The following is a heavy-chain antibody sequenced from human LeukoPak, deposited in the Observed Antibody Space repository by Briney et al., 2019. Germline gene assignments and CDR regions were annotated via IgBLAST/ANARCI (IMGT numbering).Heavy chain of an antibody. CDR3: ARVPDNYDILTGYDTPLG. Sequence: GGSLRLSCAASRFTFSNYSMNWVRQAPGKGLEWVSFISSSSSNIYYADSVKGRFTISRDNAKNSLYLQMNSLRVEDTAVYYCARVPDNYDILTGYDTPLGWGQGTLVTVSS. J-gene: IGHJ4*02. CDR2: ISSSSSNI. D-gene: IGHD3-9*01. CDR1: RFTFSNYS. V-gene: IGHV3-21*06.